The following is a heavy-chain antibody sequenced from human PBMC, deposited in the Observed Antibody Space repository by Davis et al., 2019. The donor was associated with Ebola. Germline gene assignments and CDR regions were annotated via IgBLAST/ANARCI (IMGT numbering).Heavy chain of an antibody. Sequence: GGSLRLSCAASAFTFSSYAMSWVRQAPGKGLEWVPATSGSGGSTYYADSVKGRFTISRDNSKNTLYLQMNSLRAEDTAVYYCAKARYTAMVFYFDYWGQGTLVTVSS. CDR3: AKARYTAMVFYFDY. J-gene: IGHJ4*02. CDR1: AFTFSSYA. CDR2: TSGSGGST. D-gene: IGHD5-18*01. V-gene: IGHV3-23*01.